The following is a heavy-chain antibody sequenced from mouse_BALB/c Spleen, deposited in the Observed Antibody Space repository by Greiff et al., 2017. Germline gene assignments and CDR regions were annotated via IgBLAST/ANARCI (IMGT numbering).Heavy chain of an antibody. Sequence: VKVVESGPGLVAPSQSLSITCTVSGFSLTSYGVHWVRQPPGKGLEWLGVIWAGGSTNYNSALMSRLSISKDNSKSQVFLKMNSLQTDDTAMYYCARDRHGSSYWYFDVWGAGTTVTVSS. CDR1: GFSLTSYG. V-gene: IGHV2-9*02. J-gene: IGHJ1*01. D-gene: IGHD1-1*01. CDR2: IWAGGST. CDR3: ARDRHGSSYWYFDV.